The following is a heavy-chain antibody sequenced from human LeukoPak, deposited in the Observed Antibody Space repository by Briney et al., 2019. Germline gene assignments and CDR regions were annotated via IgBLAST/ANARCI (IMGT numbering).Heavy chain of an antibody. V-gene: IGHV3-23*01. CDR1: GFTFSTYT. CDR2: ISGSDGST. CDR3: AKESRNYYGSGSELDY. J-gene: IGHJ4*02. Sequence: GGSLRLSCAASGFTFSTYTMNWVRQAPGKGLEWVSAISGSDGSTYYADSVKGRFTISRDNSKNTLYLQMNSLRAEDTAVYYCAKESRNYYGSGSELDYWGQGTLVTVSS. D-gene: IGHD3-10*01.